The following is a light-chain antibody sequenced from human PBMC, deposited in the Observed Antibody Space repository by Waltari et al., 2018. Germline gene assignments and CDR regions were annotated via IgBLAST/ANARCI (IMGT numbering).Light chain of an antibody. CDR2: HAS. J-gene: IGKJ1*01. V-gene: IGKV3-20*01. CDR1: QSVGKY. Sequence: VLTQSPGTLSLSPGERATLSCRASQSVGKYLAWYQQKPGQAPRLPIYHASTRAPGIPDRFSGSGSGTDFSLTISRLEPEDFAVYYCQKYDSLPATFGQGTKVEIK. CDR3: QKYDSLPAT.